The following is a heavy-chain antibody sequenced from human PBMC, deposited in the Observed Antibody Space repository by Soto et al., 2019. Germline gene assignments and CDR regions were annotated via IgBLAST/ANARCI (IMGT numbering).Heavy chain of an antibody. V-gene: IGHV4-34*01. CDR2: LSQSGSI. J-gene: IGHJ5*02. D-gene: IGHD3-9*01. Sequence: SETLSLTCAVSGGSFSGYDWSCIRQSPGKGLEWVVGLSQSGSINSNPSLKDRVTVSADRSQNQFSLRLTSVTAADTAVFYCARLPTGYPNWFDPWGQGTLVTVSS. CDR3: ARLPTGYPNWFDP. CDR1: GGSFSGYD.